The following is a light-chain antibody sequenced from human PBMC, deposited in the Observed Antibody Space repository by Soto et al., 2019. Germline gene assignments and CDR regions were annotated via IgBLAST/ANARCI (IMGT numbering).Light chain of an antibody. CDR1: SYNIGAGYD. CDR2: GNS. CDR3: QSHDSSLSAYV. V-gene: IGLV1-40*01. Sequence: QSVLTQPPSVSGAPGQSVTISCTGSSYNIGAGYDVHWYQQRPGTDPKLLIYGNSNRPSGVPDRFSGSKSGTSASLAITGLQAEYEADFYCQSHDSSLSAYVFGTGTKLTVL. J-gene: IGLJ1*01.